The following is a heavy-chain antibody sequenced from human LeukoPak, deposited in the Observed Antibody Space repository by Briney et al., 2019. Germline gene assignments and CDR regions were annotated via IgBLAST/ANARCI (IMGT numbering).Heavy chain of an antibody. J-gene: IGHJ4*02. Sequence: GGSLRLSCAASGFTFDDYAMHWVRQAPGKGLEWVSGISWNSGSIGYADSVKGRFTISRDNAKNSLYLQMNSLRAEDTALYYCAKDINSGWRVGYYFDYWGQGTLVTVSS. CDR3: AKDINSGWRVGYYFDY. D-gene: IGHD6-19*01. V-gene: IGHV3-9*01. CDR1: GFTFDDYA. CDR2: ISWNSGSI.